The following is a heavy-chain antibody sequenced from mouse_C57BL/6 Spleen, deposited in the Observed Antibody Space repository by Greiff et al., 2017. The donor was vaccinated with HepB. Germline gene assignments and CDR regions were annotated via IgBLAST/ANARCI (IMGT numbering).Heavy chain of an antibody. J-gene: IGHJ4*01. Sequence: EVQLQQSGPELVKPGASVKISCKASGYTFTDYYMNWVKQSHGKSLEWIGDINPNNGGTSYNQKFKGKATLTVDKSSSTAYMELRSLTSEDSAVYYCAREGAPTVVPRYYAMDYWGQGTSVTVSS. CDR3: AREGAPTVVPRYYAMDY. D-gene: IGHD1-1*01. V-gene: IGHV1-26*01. CDR1: GYTFTDYY. CDR2: INPNNGGT.